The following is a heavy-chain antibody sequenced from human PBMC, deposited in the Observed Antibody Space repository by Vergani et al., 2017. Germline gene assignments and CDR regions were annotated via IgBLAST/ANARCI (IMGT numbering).Heavy chain of an antibody. J-gene: IGHJ6*02. Sequence: QVQLVQSGAEVKKPGASVKVSCKASGYTFTSYGISWVRQAPGQGLEWMGWISAYNGNTNYAQKLQGRVTMTTDTSTCTAYMELWSLRSDDTAVYYCWRYPHIAVAVIAKYGMDVLGQGTTVTVSS. CDR3: WRYPHIAVAVIAKYGMDV. CDR1: GYTFTSYG. D-gene: IGHD6-19*01. CDR2: ISAYNGNT. V-gene: IGHV1-18*01.